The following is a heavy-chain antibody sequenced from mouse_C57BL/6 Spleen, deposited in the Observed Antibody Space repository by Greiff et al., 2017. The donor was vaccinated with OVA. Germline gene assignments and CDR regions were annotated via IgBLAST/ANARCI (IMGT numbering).Heavy chain of an antibody. Sequence: QVQLQQPGAELVKPGASVKLSCKASGYTFTSYWMHWVKQRPGQGLEWIGMIHPNSGSTNYNEKFKSKATLTVDKSSSTAYMQLSSLTSEDSAVYYCAISHYYGTPFDDWGQGTTLTVSS. CDR2: IHPNSGST. V-gene: IGHV1-64*01. CDR1: GYTFTSYW. D-gene: IGHD1-1*01. CDR3: AISHYYGTPFDD. J-gene: IGHJ2*01.